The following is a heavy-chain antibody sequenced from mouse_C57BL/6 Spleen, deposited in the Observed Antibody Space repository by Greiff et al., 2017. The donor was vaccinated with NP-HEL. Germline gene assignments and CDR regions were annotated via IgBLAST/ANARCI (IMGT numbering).Heavy chain of an antibody. V-gene: IGHV1-39*01. CDR3: ARAYYGSSSYYAMDY. J-gene: IGHJ4*01. CDR1: GYSFTDYN. CDR2: INPNYGTT. D-gene: IGHD1-1*01. Sequence: VQLQQSGPELVKPGASVKISCQASGYSFTDYNMNWVKQSNGKSLEWIGVINPNYGTTSYNQKFKGKATLTVDQSSSTAYMQRNSLTSEDSAVYYCARAYYGSSSYYAMDYWGQGTSVTVSS.